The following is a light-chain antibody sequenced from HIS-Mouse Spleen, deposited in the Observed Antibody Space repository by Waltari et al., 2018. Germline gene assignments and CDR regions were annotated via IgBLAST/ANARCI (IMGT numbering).Light chain of an antibody. Sequence: QSALTQPPSASGSPVQSVTISCTGTSSDVGCYNYVSSYQQHPCKDHKLLIYEVSKRPSGVPDRFPGSKSGNTASLTVSGLQAEDEADYYCSSYAGSNNFVVFGGGTKLTVL. CDR1: SSDVGCYNY. V-gene: IGLV2-8*01. CDR3: SSYAGSNNFVV. J-gene: IGLJ2*01. CDR2: EVS.